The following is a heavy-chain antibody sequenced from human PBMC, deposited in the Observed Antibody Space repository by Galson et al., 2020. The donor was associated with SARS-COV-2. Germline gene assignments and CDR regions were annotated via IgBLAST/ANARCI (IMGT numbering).Heavy chain of an antibody. CDR1: GFTFSHYY. V-gene: IGHV3-11*04. D-gene: IGHD3-10*01. CDR2: IDYAGSTI. CDR3: ARPFSSMVKGEEYAFDL. Sequence: NSGGSLRLSCAASGFTFSHYYMSWIRQAPGKGLEWISYIDYAGSTIYYADSVKGRFTISRDNAKNSVYLQLNSLRAEDTAMYYCARPFSSMVKGEEYAFDLWGQVTMVTVSS. J-gene: IGHJ3*01.